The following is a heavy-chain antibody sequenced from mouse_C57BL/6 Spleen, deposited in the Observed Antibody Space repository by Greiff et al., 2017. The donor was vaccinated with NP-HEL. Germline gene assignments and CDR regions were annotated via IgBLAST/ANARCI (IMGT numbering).Heavy chain of an antibody. CDR1: GFTFSNYW. CDR2: IRLKSDNYAT. D-gene: IGHD4-1*01. Sequence: EVKLMESGGGLVQPGGSMKLSCVASGFTFSNYWMNWVRQSPEKGLEWVAQIRLKSDNYATHYAESVKGRFTISRDDSKSSVYLQMNNLRAEDTGIYYCTGPHWDPYWYFDVWGTGTTVTVSS. V-gene: IGHV6-3*01. J-gene: IGHJ1*03. CDR3: TGPHWDPYWYFDV.